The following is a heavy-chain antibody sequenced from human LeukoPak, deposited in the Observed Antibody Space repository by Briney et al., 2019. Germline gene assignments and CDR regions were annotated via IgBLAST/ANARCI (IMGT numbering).Heavy chain of an antibody. CDR3: AAYGSGSYYFDY. CDR1: GFTFSSYA. V-gene: IGHV3-23*01. J-gene: IGHJ4*02. CDR2: ISGSGGST. Sequence: GVSLRLSCAASGFTFSSYAMSWVRQAPGKGLEWVSAISGSGGSTYYADSVKGRFTISRDNSKNTLYLQMNSLRAEDTAVYYCAAYGSGSYYFDYWGQGTLVTV. D-gene: IGHD3-10*01.